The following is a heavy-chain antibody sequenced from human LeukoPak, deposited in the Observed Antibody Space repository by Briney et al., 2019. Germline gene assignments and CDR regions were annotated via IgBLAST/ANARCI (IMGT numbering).Heavy chain of an antibody. V-gene: IGHV3-66*01. CDR1: GFTVSSHY. CDR2: MYSGGST. J-gene: IGHJ6*02. Sequence: GGSLRLTCVASGFTVSSHYMSWVRQAPGKGLEWVSVMYSGGSTNYADSVKGRFTIPRDNSKNTLYLQMNTLRAEDTALYYCTRDLRSDVWGQGTTVTVSS. CDR3: TRDLRSDV.